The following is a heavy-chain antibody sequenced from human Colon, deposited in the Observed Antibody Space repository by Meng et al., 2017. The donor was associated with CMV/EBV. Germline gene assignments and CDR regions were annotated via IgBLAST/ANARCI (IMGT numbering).Heavy chain of an antibody. Sequence: GGSLRLSCAASGFTFSGYAMSWVRQAPGKGLEWVSAISGSGDSTYYADSVKGRFTISRDNSKNTLYLQMNSLRADDTALYYCAKELWVRLRGGIWYYFDYWGQGTLVTVSS. CDR2: ISGSGDST. V-gene: IGHV3-23*01. D-gene: IGHD2-15*01. CDR1: GFTFSGYA. CDR3: AKELWVRLRGGIWYYFDY. J-gene: IGHJ4*02.